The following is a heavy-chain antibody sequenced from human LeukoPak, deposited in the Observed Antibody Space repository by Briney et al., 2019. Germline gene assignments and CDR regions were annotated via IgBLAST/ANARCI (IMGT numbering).Heavy chain of an antibody. Sequence: SETLSLTCAVSGGSISSNNWWSWVRPPPGKGLEWIGEIYHSGNSNYNPSLKSRVTISVDTSKNQFSLKLSSVTAADTAVYYCARMPRGTYSSSFDYWGQGTLVTVSS. CDR1: GGSISSNNW. D-gene: IGHD6-13*01. V-gene: IGHV4-4*02. CDR2: IYHSGNS. CDR3: ARMPRGTYSSSFDY. J-gene: IGHJ4*02.